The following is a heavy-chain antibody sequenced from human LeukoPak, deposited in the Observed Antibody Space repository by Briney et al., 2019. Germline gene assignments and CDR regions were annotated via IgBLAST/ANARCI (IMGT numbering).Heavy chain of an antibody. D-gene: IGHD3-10*01. CDR2: ISWDGGST. V-gene: IGHV3-43*01. J-gene: IGHJ6*02. Sequence: PGGSLRLSCAASGFTFDDYTMHWVRQAPGKGLEWVSLISWDGGSTYYADSVNGRFTISRDNSKNSLYLQMNSLRTEDTALYYCAKDIHYYGSGTSGMDVWGQGTTVTVSS. CDR1: GFTFDDYT. CDR3: AKDIHYYGSGTSGMDV.